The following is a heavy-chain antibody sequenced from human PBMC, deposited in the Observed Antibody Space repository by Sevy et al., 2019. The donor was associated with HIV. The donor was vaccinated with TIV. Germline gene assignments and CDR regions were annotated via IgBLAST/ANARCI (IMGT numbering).Heavy chain of an antibody. V-gene: IGHV4-39*01. CDR1: GASISSSGYY. D-gene: IGHD6-25*01. CDR2: INYSGIT. CDR3: VGPKLTYTNGSHYLDY. Sequence: SETQSLTCTVSGASISSSGYYWGWIRQPPGKGLEWIASINYSGITFYNPSLKSRVTISADTSKNQFSLRLSSVTAADSSIYFCVGPKLTYTNGSHYLDYWGQGTVVTVSS. J-gene: IGHJ4*02.